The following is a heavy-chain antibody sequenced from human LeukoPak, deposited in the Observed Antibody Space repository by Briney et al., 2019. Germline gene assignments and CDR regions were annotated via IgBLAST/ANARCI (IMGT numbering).Heavy chain of an antibody. D-gene: IGHD2-15*01. V-gene: IGHV4-34*01. CDR2: INHSGST. CDR3: AGEHHFGVVVVVAASGLDP. Sequence: SETLCLTCAVSGGSFSGYYWSWIRQPPGKGLEWMGEINHSGSTNYNPSLKNRATISVDTSKNQFSLKLSSVTATDTAVYYCAGEHHFGVVVVVAASGLDPWGQGTLVTVSS. CDR1: GGSFSGYY. J-gene: IGHJ5*02.